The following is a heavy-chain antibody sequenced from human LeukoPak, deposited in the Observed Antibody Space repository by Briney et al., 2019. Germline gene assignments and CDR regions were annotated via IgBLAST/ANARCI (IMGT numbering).Heavy chain of an antibody. CDR1: GFTFSTYA. CDR2: ISYDGSNK. CDR3: AKDVSWNWFDP. J-gene: IGHJ5*02. Sequence: GGSLRLSCAASGFTFSTYAMHWVRQAPGKGLEWVAVISYDGSNKYYADSVKGRFTISRDNSKNTLYLQMNTLRAEDTAVYYCAKDVSWNWFDPWGQGTLVTVSS. V-gene: IGHV3-30*18.